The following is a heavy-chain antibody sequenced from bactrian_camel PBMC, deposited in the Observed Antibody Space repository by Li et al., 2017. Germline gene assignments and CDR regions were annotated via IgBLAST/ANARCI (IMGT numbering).Heavy chain of an antibody. CDR2: ITRDETT. V-gene: IGHV3S55*01. CDR1: PHSVGRFC. Sequence: VQLVESGGGSVQAGGSLRLSCAFSPHSVGRFCMGWFRQAPGKEREAVATITRDETTNYADSVRGRFTISREIAKNTLYLQMNDLKPEDTAMYYCAVDGWGARCSVRAGWYRLGQGTQVTVS. J-gene: IGHJ4*01. D-gene: IGHD5*01.